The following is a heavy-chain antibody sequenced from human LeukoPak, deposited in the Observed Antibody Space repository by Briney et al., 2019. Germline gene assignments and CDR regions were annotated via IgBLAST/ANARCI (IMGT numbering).Heavy chain of an antibody. J-gene: IGHJ4*02. CDR3: ARGATTTVSTDY. CDR1: GFTFSGYS. Sequence: GGSLRLSCAASGFTFSGYSMNWVRQAPGKGLEWVSVIYSGDITYYADSVKGRFTISRDNSKNTIYLQMNSLRAEDTAVYYCARGATTTVSTDYWGQGTLVTVSS. D-gene: IGHD4-17*01. CDR2: IYSGDIT. V-gene: IGHV3-66*01.